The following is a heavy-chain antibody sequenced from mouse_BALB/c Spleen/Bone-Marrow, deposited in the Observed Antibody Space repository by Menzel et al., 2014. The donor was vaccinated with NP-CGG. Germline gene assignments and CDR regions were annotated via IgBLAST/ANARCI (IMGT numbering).Heavy chain of an antibody. CDR2: IWSGGGT. CDR1: GFSLTSYG. V-gene: IGHV2-2*02. CDR3: ARRKSGKGYFDY. Sequence: QVQLQQSGPGLVKPSQSLSITCTVSGFSLTSYGVHWVRQSPGKGLEWLGVIWSGGGTDYNAAFISRPSISKDNSKSQVFFKMNSLQANDTAIYYCARRKSGKGYFDYWGQGTTLTVSS. J-gene: IGHJ2*01. D-gene: IGHD1-3*01.